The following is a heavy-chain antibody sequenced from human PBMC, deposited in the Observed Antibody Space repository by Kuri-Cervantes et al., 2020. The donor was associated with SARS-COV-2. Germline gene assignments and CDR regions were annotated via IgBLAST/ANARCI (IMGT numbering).Heavy chain of an antibody. V-gene: IGHV3-30*18. CDR1: GFTVSSHS. J-gene: IGHJ6*03. CDR2: ISYDGSNK. D-gene: IGHD6-6*01. CDR3: AKDGEEYSSSSIEFYYYYYMDV. Sequence: GESLKISCSASGFTVSSHSMHWVRQAPGKGLEWVALISYDGSNKYYADSVKGRFTISRDNSKNTLYLQMNSLRAEDPAVYYCAKDGEEYSSSSIEFYYYYYMDVWGKGATVTVSS.